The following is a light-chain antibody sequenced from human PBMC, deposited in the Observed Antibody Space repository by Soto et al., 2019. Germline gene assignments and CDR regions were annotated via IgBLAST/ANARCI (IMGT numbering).Light chain of an antibody. V-gene: IGKV3-11*01. CDR3: QQRNIWPPVT. CDR2: GAF. J-gene: IGKJ1*01. CDR1: PSVTNY. Sequence: EMVLTQSPATLSLSPGERATLSCRASPSVTNYLAWYQQKPGQAPRLLIYGAFNRATGIPARFSGSGSGTDFTLTISSLEPEDFAVYYCQQRNIWPPVTFGQGTKVDIK.